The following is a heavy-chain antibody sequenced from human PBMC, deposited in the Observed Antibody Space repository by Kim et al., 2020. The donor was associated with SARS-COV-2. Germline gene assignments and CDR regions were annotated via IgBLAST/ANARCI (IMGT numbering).Heavy chain of an antibody. CDR2: IYYSGST. CDR3: ARVSGPIFPDSDY. J-gene: IGHJ4*02. D-gene: IGHD3-10*01. V-gene: IGHV4-30-4*01. CDR1: GGSISSGDYY. Sequence: SETLSLTCTVSGGSISSGDYYWSWIRQPPGKGLEWIGYIYYSGSTYYNPSLKSRVTISVDTSKNQFSLKLSSVTAADTAVYYCARVSGPIFPDSDYWGQGTLVTVS.